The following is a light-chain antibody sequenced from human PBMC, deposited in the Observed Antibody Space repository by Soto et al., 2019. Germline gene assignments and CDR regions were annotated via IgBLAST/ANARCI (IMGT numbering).Light chain of an antibody. CDR1: SSDVGGYNY. V-gene: IGLV2-14*01. Sequence: QSALTQPASVSGSPGQSITISCTGTSSDVGGYNYVSWYQQHPGKAPKLMIYEVSNRPSGVSNRFSGSKSGNKASLTISGHQPEDEADYYCCSYTSSSTLYVFGTGTKLTVL. CDR3: CSYTSSSTLYV. CDR2: EVS. J-gene: IGLJ1*01.